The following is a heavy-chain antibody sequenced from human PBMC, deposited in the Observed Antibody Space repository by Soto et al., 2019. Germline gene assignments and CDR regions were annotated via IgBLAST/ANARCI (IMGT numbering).Heavy chain of an antibody. V-gene: IGHV1-69*13. J-gene: IGHJ6*02. CDR1: GGTFSSYA. Sequence: GASVKVSCKASGGTFSSYAISWVRQAPGQGLEWMGGIIPIFGTANYAQKFQGRVTITADESTSTAYMELSSLRSEDTAVYYCARYDFWSGYSSQPQLKDYYYGMDVWGQGTTVTVSS. CDR2: IIPIFGTA. D-gene: IGHD3-3*01. CDR3: ARYDFWSGYSSQPQLKDYYYGMDV.